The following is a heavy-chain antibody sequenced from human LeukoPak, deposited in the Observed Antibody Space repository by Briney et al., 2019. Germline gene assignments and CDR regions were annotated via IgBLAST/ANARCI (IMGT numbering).Heavy chain of an antibody. Sequence: GGSLRLSCAASGFTFSSYSMTWVRQAPGKGLEWVSYISSSSSTIYYADSVKGRFTISRDNAKNSLYLQMNSLRDEDTAVYYCARDSAGKSSGSYGVVAFDIWGQGTMVTVSS. CDR3: ARDSAGKSSGSYGVVAFDI. V-gene: IGHV3-48*02. CDR1: GFTFSSYS. D-gene: IGHD1-26*01. J-gene: IGHJ3*02. CDR2: ISSSSSTI.